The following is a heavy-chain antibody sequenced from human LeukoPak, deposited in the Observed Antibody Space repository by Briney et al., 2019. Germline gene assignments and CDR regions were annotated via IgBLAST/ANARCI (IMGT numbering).Heavy chain of an antibody. CDR2: VIPIFGAP. V-gene: IGHV1-69*05. CDR1: GGTFSSYA. J-gene: IGHJ5*02. Sequence: SVKVSCKASGGTFSSYAINWVRQAPGQGLEWMGGVIPIFGAPNYAHRFQGRLTITTDESTRAAYMNLSSLRSEDTAVYYCARDLRIASSGDWFDPWGQGTLVTVSS. CDR3: ARDLRIASSGDWFDP. D-gene: IGHD3-22*01.